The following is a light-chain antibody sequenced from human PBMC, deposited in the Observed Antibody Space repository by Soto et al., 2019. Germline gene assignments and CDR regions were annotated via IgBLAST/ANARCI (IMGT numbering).Light chain of an antibody. CDR2: AAS. CDR3: QQSYSTLWT. CDR1: QSISSY. J-gene: IGKJ1*01. V-gene: IGKV1-39*01. Sequence: DIQMTQSPSSLSASVGDRVTITCRASQSISSYLNWYQQKPGKAPKLLIYAASSLQSGVPSRFSGSGSGTDFTLTISSLQXEDFATYYCQQSYSTLWTFGQGTKVEIK.